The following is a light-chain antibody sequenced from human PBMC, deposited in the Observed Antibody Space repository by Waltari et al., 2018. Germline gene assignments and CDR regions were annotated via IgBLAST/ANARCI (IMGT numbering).Light chain of an antibody. CDR3: CSYAGSYTWV. V-gene: IGLV2-23*01. CDR2: DDN. J-gene: IGLJ3*02. CDR1: SSDGGIYNL. Sequence: SALPQPASVSGPPGRPITIPCTGTSSDGGIYNLVPWYQQYPGKAPKVMIYDDNRRPSGVSDRFSGSKSGNTASLTISGVQAEDEADYYCCSYAGSYTWVFGGGTKLTVL.